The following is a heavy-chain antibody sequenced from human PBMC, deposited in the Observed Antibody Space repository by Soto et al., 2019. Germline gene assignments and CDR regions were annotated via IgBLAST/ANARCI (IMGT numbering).Heavy chain of an antibody. J-gene: IGHJ6*02. V-gene: IGHV3-53*02. CDR2: IYSGGST. CDR3: ARDQVVVAATPTYYYYGMDV. D-gene: IGHD2-15*01. CDR1: GFTVSSNY. Sequence: EVQLVETGGGLIQPGGSLRLSCAASGFTVSSNYMSWVRQAPGKGLEWVSGIYSGGSTYYADSVKGRFTISRDNSKNTLYLQMNSLRAEDTAVYYCARDQVVVAATPTYYYYGMDVWGQGTTVTVSS.